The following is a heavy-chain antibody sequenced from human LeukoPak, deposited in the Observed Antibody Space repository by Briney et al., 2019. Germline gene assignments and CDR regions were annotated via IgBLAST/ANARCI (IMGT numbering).Heavy chain of an antibody. CDR2: ISAYNGNT. CDR1: GYTFTNYV. D-gene: IGHD4-23*01. CDR3: ARDRASTSTVGDY. J-gene: IGHJ4*02. V-gene: IGHV1-18*01. Sequence: GASVKVSCKASGYTFTNYVISWVRQAPGQGLEWMGWISAYNGNTNYAQKVQGRVTMTTDTSTSTAYMELGSLRSDDTAVYYCARDRASTSTVGDYWGQGTLVTVSS.